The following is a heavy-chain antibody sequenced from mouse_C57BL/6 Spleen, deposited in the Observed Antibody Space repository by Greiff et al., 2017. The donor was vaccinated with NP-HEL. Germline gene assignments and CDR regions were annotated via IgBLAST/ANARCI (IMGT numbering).Heavy chain of an antibody. CDR3: ERQLPHAMDY. J-gene: IGHJ4*01. CDR1: GYTFTSYC. V-gene: IGHV1-69*01. Sequence: VQLQPGAELVMPGSSAKLSCKASGYTFTSYCLLWVKRRPGQGLEWIGEIDPSDSYTNYNQKFKGKSTLTVDKSSSTAYLQLSSLTSEDAAVYYCERQLPHAMDYWGQGTSVTVSS. D-gene: IGHD5-5*01. CDR2: IDPSDSYT.